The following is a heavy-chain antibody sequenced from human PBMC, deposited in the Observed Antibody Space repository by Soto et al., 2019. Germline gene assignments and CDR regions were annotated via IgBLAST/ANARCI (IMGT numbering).Heavy chain of an antibody. J-gene: IGHJ5*02. Sequence: PGXSLRLSCAASGFTFTTYAMRWFRQAPGKGLEWFLAISASGDITYYADSVKGRFTISRDSSKNTLYLQMNGLRAEDTAIYYCAKDSNLIPWGSNHWGQGTLVTVSS. CDR2: ISASGDIT. CDR3: AKDSNLIPWGSNH. CDR1: GFTFTTYA. V-gene: IGHV3-23*01. D-gene: IGHD3-10*01.